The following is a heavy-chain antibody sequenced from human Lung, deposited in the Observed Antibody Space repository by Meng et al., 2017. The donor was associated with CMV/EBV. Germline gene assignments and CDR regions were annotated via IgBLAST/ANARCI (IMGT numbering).Heavy chain of an antibody. Sequence: SCAASGFTFSSYWMHWVRQAPGKGLVWVSRISSDGSSTIYADSVKGRFTISRDNAKNTLYLQMNSLRGENTAVYYCARRRADYYLDYWVQGTVVTVSS. CDR1: GFTFSSYW. J-gene: IGHJ4*02. CDR2: ISSDGSST. V-gene: IGHV3-74*01. CDR3: ARRRADYYLDY. D-gene: IGHD2-21*02.